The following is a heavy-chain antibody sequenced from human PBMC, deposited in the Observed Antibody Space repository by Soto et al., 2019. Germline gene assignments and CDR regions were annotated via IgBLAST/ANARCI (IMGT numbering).Heavy chain of an antibody. D-gene: IGHD3-22*01. CDR2: MIPLFGTA. J-gene: IGHJ4*02. CDR3: ARGGYFDSSNYLAY. CDR1: GGNFKNYA. Sequence: SVKVSCKASGGNFKNYAITWVRQAPGQGLEWVGGMIPLFGTAKYSQQFQGRVIIDRDTSASTAYMELSSLRSEDTAVYYCARGGYFDSSNYLAYWGLGTLVTVSS. V-gene: IGHV1-69*05.